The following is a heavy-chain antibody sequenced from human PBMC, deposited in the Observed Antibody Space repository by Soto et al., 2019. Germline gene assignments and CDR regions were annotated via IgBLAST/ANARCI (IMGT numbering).Heavy chain of an antibody. V-gene: IGHV3-23*01. CDR2: ISGSGGST. CDR3: AKDSGYYYGMDV. J-gene: IGHJ6*01. D-gene: IGHD3-10*01. CDR1: VFTFSIYA. Sequence: WGSLLISCATSVFTFSIYAMSWVRQAPGKGLEWVSAISGSGGSTYYADSVKGRFTISRDNSKNTLYLQMNSLRAEDTAVYYCAKDSGYYYGMDVWGQGTTVTVSS.